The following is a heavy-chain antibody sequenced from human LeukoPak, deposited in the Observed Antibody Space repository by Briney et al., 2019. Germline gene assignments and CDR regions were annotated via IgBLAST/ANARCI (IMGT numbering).Heavy chain of an antibody. V-gene: IGHV4-59*01. D-gene: IGHD6-6*01. Sequence: SETLSLTCTVSGGSISSYYWSWIRQPPGKGLEWIGYIYYSGSTNYNPSLKSRVTISVDTSKNQFSLKLSSVIAADTAVYYCARGHSSIAARRGRYYFDYWGQGTLVTVSS. CDR1: GGSISSYY. CDR3: ARGHSSIAARRGRYYFDY. CDR2: IYYSGST. J-gene: IGHJ4*02.